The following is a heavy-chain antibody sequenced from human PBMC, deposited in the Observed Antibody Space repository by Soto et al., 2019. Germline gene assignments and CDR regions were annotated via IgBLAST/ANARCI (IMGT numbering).Heavy chain of an antibody. CDR3: ARLPITILRGARSNYVMAV. J-gene: IGHJ6*02. V-gene: IGHV1-2*02. D-gene: IGHD3-10*01. Sequence: AASVEVSCKASGYTFTGYYMHWVRQAPGKGLEWMGWINPNSGGTTYAQKFQGRVTMTRDTSISTAYMELSRLRSDDTAVYYCARLPITILRGARSNYVMAVRGQGTTAPVS. CDR1: GYTFTGYY. CDR2: INPNSGGT.